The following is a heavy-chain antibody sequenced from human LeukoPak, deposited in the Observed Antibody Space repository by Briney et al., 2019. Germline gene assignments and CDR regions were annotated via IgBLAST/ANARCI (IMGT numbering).Heavy chain of an antibody. V-gene: IGHV1-8*01. CDR1: GYTFTSYD. J-gene: IGHJ5*02. CDR3: ASLVRGEYCSGGSCGNWFDP. CDR2: MNPNSGNT. D-gene: IGHD2-15*01. Sequence: ASVKVSCKASGYTFTSYDINWVRQATGQGLEWMGWMNPNSGNTGYAQKFQGRVTMTRNTSISTAYKELSSLRSEDTAVYYCASLVRGEYCSGGSCGNWFDPWGQGTLVTVSS.